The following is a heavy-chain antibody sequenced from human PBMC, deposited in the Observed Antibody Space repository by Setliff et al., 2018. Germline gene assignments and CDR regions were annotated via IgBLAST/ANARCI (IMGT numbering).Heavy chain of an antibody. CDR2: TIPLFGTT. Sequence: ASVQVSCKASGGTFSNYGVSWVRQAPGQGLEWMGGTIPLFGTTDYAQKFHGRVTIITDESTSTAYMELSSLTSDDTAVYYCAREGVDTRSSTDYRYYMDVWGQGTTVTVSS. CDR3: AREGVDTRSSTDYRYYMDV. J-gene: IGHJ6*03. V-gene: IGHV1-69*05. D-gene: IGHD5-18*01. CDR1: GGTFSNYG.